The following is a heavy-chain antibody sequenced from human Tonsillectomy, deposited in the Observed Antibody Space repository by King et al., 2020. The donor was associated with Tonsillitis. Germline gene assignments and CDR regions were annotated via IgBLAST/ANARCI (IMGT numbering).Heavy chain of an antibody. CDR1: DESFSAYF. CDR2: INHIGSA. J-gene: IGHJ4*02. V-gene: IGHV4-34*01. Sequence: VQLQQWGAGLLKPSETLSLTCAVDDESFSAYFWTWIRQSPGEGLEWIGEINHIGSANYNPSLKSRVTILVDESKKQLSLNLTSMTAADTAIYYCARGPGYDHVRGSYRPLDHWGQGTLVTVSS. D-gene: IGHD3-16*02. CDR3: ARGPGYDHVRGSYRPLDH.